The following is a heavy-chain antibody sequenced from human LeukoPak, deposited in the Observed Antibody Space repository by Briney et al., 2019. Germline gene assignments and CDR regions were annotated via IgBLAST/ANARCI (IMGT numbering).Heavy chain of an antibody. D-gene: IGHD4-17*01. CDR3: ALVTTDRPFDY. CDR2: ISSNGFI. J-gene: IGHJ4*02. Sequence: GGSLRLSCVVSGFTFSVSGMDWVRQAPGKGLEWVSSISSNGFIYYADSVKGRFTISRDNSENTLYVQMNSLRAEDTAIYYCALVTTDRPFDYWGQGTLVTVSS. CDR1: GFTFSVSG. V-gene: IGHV3-21*04.